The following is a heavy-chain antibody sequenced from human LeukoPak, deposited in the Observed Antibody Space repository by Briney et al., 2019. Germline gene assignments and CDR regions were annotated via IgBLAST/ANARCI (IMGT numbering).Heavy chain of an antibody. D-gene: IGHD3-10*01. CDR2: ISGSGDST. V-gene: IGHV3-23*01. CDR3: AKDLWFGELLGPFDY. CDR1: GFTFSSYG. J-gene: IGHJ4*02. Sequence: GGSLRLSCAASGFTFSSYGMSWVRQAPGKGLEWVSAISGSGDSTYYADSVKGRFTISRDNSKNTLYLQMNSLRAEDTAVYYCAKDLWFGELLGPFDYWGQGTLVTVSS.